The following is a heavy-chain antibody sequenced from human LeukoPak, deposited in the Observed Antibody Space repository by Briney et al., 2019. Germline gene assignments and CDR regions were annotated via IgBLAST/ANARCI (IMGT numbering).Heavy chain of an antibody. CDR1: VVSINSDIW. CDR2: IYHNGTP. Sequence: ASETLSLTCAVSVVSINSDIWWSWVRQSPGKGLEWIGEIYHNGTPNYNPSLKSRVTISADTFKNHFSLKMTSVTAADTAVYYCATAPILRGEGGEHYKYGMYVWGQGTTVIVSS. J-gene: IGHJ6*02. V-gene: IGHV4-4*02. D-gene: IGHD2-2*02. CDR3: ATAPILRGEGGEHYKYGMYV.